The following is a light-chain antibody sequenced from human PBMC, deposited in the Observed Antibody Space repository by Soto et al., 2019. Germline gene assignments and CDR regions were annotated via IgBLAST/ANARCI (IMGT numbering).Light chain of an antibody. V-gene: IGKV1-27*01. Sequence: IHMTQSPSSLSASLGDTVTITCRASQGINNYLAWYQQKPGKPPVLLIYTASTLKPGVPSRFSGSGAGTEFTLTISSLQPEDFATYYCQKYDSAPRTFGQGTKVDIK. CDR3: QKYDSAPRT. CDR2: TAS. CDR1: QGINNY. J-gene: IGKJ1*01.